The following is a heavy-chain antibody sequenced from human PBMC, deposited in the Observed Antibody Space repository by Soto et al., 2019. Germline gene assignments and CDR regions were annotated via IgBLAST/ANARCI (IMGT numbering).Heavy chain of an antibody. Sequence: SVKVSCKASRVAFSKFIVTWVRQAPGLGLEWVGGIIPIFGTANYAQKFQGRVTITADESTSTSYMEVNNPRSEDTAVYYCAKVRYSSPMGYYYGMDVWGQGTTVTVSS. CDR3: AKVRYSSPMGYYYGMDV. D-gene: IGHD6-19*01. CDR2: IIPIFGTA. CDR1: RVAFSKFI. V-gene: IGHV1-69*13. J-gene: IGHJ6*02.